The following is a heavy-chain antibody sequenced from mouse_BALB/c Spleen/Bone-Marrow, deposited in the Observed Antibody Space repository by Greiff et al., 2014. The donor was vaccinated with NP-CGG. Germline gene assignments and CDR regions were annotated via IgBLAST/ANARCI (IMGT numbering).Heavy chain of an antibody. CDR3: TRSGKRYGAMDY. CDR1: GFTFSDYY. J-gene: IGHJ4*01. CDR2: ISDGGTYT. V-gene: IGHV5-4*02. D-gene: IGHD2-10*02. Sequence: EVQLQQSGGGLVKPEGSLKLSCAASGFTFSDYYMYWVRQTPEKRLEWVATISDGGTYTFYPDSVKGRFTISRDNAKNNLYLQMSSLQSEDTAMYYCTRSGKRYGAMDYWGQGTSVTVSS.